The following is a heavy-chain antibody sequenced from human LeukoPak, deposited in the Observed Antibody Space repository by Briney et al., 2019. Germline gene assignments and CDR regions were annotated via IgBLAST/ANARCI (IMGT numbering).Heavy chain of an antibody. CDR2: ISGSGGST. CDR3: AKDQTVAGFYFDY. CDR1: GFTFNTYA. Sequence: RSGGNLRFYSAASGFTFNTYAMSRDRQAQGKELEWVSAISGSGGSTYHADSVKGRFTISRDNSKNTLYLQMNSLRAEDTAVYYCAKDQTVAGFYFDYSGQGTLVTVSS. J-gene: IGHJ4*02. V-gene: IGHV3-23*01. D-gene: IGHD6-19*01.